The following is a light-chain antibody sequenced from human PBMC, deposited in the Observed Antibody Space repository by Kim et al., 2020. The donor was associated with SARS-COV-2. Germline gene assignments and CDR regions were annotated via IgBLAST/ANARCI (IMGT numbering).Light chain of an antibody. CDR1: TGAVASKYF. V-gene: IGLV7-43*01. CDR2: STS. CDR3: LHYYGGGLL. Sequence: QAVLTQPPSLSVSPGATVTLTCASTTGAVASKYFPTWLQQKPGQAPRTLIYSTSHKHSWTPARCSGSLHGEKAALTLSGLQPEDEAEYYSLHYYGGGLLIGGGTQLTVL. J-gene: IGLJ2*01.